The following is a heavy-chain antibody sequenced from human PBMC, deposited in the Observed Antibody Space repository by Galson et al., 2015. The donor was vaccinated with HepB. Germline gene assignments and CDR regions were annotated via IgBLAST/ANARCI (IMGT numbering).Heavy chain of an antibody. Sequence: SVKVSCKASGGTFSSYAISWVRQAPGQGLEWMGGIIPIFGTANYAQKFQGRVTITADESTSTAYMELSSLRSEDTAVYYCARDGGDLAVAGTSPYYYYGMDVWGQGTTVTVSS. CDR1: GGTFSSYA. V-gene: IGHV1-69*13. CDR2: IIPIFGTA. J-gene: IGHJ6*02. CDR3: ARDGGDLAVAGTSPYYYYGMDV. D-gene: IGHD6-19*01.